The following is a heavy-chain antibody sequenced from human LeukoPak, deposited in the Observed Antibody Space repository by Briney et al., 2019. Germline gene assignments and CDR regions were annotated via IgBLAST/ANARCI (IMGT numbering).Heavy chain of an antibody. CDR2: IYPSGST. J-gene: IGHJ6*03. D-gene: IGHD2-2*02. CDR3: ARGEVVPAAIPYYYYYMDV. V-gene: IGHV4-61*02. Sequence: SETLSLTCTVSGGSISSGGYYWSWIRQPAGKGLEWIGRIYPSGSTNSNPSLKSRVTISVDTSKNQFSLKLTSVTAADTAVYYCARGEVVPAAIPYYYYYMDVWGKGTTVTVSS. CDR1: GGSISSGGYY.